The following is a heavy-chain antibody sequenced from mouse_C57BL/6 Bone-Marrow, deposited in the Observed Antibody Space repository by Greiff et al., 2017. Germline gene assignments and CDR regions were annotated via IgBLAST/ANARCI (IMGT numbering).Heavy chain of an antibody. J-gene: IGHJ2*01. D-gene: IGHD2-1*01. CDR3: ASRYGNYKGY. V-gene: IGHV1-81*01. CDR2: IYPRSGNT. Sequence: QVQLKESGAELARPGASVKLSCKASGYTFTSYGISWVKQRTGQGLEWIGEIYPRSGNTYYNEKFKGKATLTADKSSSTAYMELRSLTSEDSAVYFCASRYGNYKGYWGQGTTLTVSS. CDR1: GYTFTSYG.